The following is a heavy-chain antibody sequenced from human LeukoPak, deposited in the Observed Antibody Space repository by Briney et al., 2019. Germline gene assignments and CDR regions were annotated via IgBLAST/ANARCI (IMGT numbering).Heavy chain of an antibody. Sequence: TSETLSLTCAVYGGSFSGYYWSWIRQPPGKGLEWIGEINHSGSTNYNPSLKSRATISVDTSKNQFSLKLSSVTAADTAVYYCARWLYSSSRWNWFDPWGQGTLVTVSS. D-gene: IGHD6-6*01. CDR1: GGSFSGYY. CDR2: INHSGST. CDR3: ARWLYSSSRWNWFDP. V-gene: IGHV4-34*01. J-gene: IGHJ5*02.